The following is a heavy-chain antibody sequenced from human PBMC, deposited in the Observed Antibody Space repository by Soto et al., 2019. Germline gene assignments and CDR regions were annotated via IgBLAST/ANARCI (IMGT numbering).Heavy chain of an antibody. CDR2: IIPIFGTA. CDR3: ACAAGTTYYYYYYGMDV. D-gene: IGHD6-13*01. Sequence: QVQLVQSGAEVKKPGSSVKVSCKASGGTFSSYAISWVRQAPGQGLEWMGGIIPIFGTANYAQTFQGRVTITADESTSTAYMERSSRRSEDTAVYYCACAAGTTYYYYYYGMDVWGQGTTVTFSS. V-gene: IGHV1-69*01. CDR1: GGTFSSYA. J-gene: IGHJ6*02.